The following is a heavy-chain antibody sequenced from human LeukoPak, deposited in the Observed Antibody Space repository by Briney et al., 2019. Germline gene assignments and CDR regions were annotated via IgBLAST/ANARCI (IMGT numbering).Heavy chain of an antibody. CDR3: TRATLSSIAARPWFDX. Sequence: XXXGXXXVGFIRSKDYGGTTEYAASVKGRFTISRDDSKSIAYLQMNSLKTEDTAVYYCTRATLSSIAARPWFDXWGRXXL. V-gene: IGHV3-49*02. J-gene: IGHJ4*02. D-gene: IGHD6-6*01. CDR2: IRSKDYGGTT.